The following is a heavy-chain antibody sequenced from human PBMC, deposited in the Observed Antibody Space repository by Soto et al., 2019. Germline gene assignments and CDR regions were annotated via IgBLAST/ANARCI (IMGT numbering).Heavy chain of an antibody. D-gene: IGHD6-13*01. CDR3: ARRGDASSWFYLDY. V-gene: IGHV3-33*01. Sequence: QVQLVESGGGVVQPGRSLRLSCAGTGFTFSSYVMHWVRQAPGKGLEWVAGIWYDGTKKYYGDSVKGRFTISRDNAKNTLSLQMNSLRAEDTAVYYCARRGDASSWFYLDYWGQGALVTVSS. CDR1: GFTFSSYV. J-gene: IGHJ4*02. CDR2: IWYDGTKK.